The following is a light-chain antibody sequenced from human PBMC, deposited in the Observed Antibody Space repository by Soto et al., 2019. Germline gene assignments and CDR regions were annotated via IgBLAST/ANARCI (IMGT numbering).Light chain of an antibody. J-gene: IGKJ5*01. CDR2: AAS. CDR1: QTTNNY. V-gene: IGKV1-39*01. CDR3: QQLHSYPLT. Sequence: DIQMTQSPSTLSASVGDRVTITFLASQTTNNYLNWYQLKPGKAPKLLIYAASTLQSGVPSRFSGSGSETDFILTISSLQPEDFAIYYCQQLHSYPLTFGQGTRLEIK.